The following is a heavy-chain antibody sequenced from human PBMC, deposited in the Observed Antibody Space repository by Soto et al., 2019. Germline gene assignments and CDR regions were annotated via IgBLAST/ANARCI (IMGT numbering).Heavy chain of an antibody. D-gene: IGHD3-3*01. V-gene: IGHV1-2*04. Sequence: ASVKVSCKASGYTFTGYYMHWVRQAPGQGLEWMGWINPNSGGTNYAQKFQGWVTMTRDTSISTAYMELSRLRSDDTAVYYCARSTYYDFWSGSAYGMDVWGQGTTVTVLL. CDR1: GYTFTGYY. J-gene: IGHJ6*02. CDR2: INPNSGGT. CDR3: ARSTYYDFWSGSAYGMDV.